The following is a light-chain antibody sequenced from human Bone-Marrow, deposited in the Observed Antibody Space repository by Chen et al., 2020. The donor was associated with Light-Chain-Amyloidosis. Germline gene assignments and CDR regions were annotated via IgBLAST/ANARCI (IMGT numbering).Light chain of an antibody. CDR3: QQYGTSPLT. V-gene: IGKV3-20*01. Sequence: EIVLTQSPGTLSLSPGEGANLSCRASQTISSNYLTWYQQKFGQAPRLLIYGSSSRATGIPDRFTGRGSGTDFTLTINRLAPEDFARYYCQQYGTSPLTFGGGTKVEIK. CDR1: QTISSNY. CDR2: GSS. J-gene: IGKJ4*01.